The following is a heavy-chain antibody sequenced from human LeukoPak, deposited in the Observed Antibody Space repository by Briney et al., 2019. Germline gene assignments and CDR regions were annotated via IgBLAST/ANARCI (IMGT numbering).Heavy chain of an antibody. CDR3: APRREYCTNGVCYSFWFDP. Sequence: ASVKVSCKVSGYTLTELSMHWVRQAPGKGLEWMGGFDPEDGETIYAQKFQGRVTMTEDTSTDTAYMELSSLRSEDTAVYYCAPRREYCTNGVCYSFWFDPWGQGTLVTVSS. D-gene: IGHD2-8*01. CDR1: GYTLTELS. CDR2: FDPEDGET. J-gene: IGHJ5*02. V-gene: IGHV1-24*01.